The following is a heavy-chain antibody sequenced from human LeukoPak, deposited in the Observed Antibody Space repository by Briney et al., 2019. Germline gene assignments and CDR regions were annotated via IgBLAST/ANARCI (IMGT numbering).Heavy chain of an antibody. J-gene: IGHJ6*02. D-gene: IGHD3-10*01. V-gene: IGHV5-51*01. CDR2: IYPGDSDT. CDR1: GYSFTSYW. Sequence: GESLKISCKGSGYSFTSYWIGWVRQMPGKGLEWMGIIYPGDSDTRYSPSFQGQVTTSADKSISTAYLQWSSLKASDTAMYYCARPSSSMVRGEPPSYGMDVWGQGTTVTVSS. CDR3: ARPSSSMVRGEPPSYGMDV.